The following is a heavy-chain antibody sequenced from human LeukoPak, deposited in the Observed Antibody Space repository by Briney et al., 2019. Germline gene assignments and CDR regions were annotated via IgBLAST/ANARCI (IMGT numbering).Heavy chain of an antibody. Sequence: GGSVTLSCAASGFIFSSYAMSWVRHAPGEGLVWVSAISGSGGSTYYADSVKGRFTISRDNSQDTLYLQMNGLRAEDTAVYYCATAPRGAGGTYNGMDVWGQGTTVTVSS. CDR3: ATAPRGAGGTYNGMDV. CDR1: GFIFSSYA. V-gene: IGHV3-23*01. CDR2: ISGSGGST. J-gene: IGHJ6*02. D-gene: IGHD6-13*01.